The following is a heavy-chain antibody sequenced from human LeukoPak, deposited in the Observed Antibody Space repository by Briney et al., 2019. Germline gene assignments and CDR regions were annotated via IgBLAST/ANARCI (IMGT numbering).Heavy chain of an antibody. J-gene: IGHJ4*02. D-gene: IGHD3-3*01. CDR2: INHSGRT. CDR3: AREVKSDFWSGYYFDC. CDR1: GGSFSGYY. V-gene: IGHV4-34*01. Sequence: PSETLSLTCAVYGGSFSGYYWSWLRQPPGKGLEWLGEINHSGRTNYNPSLKSRVTISVDTSKNQFSLKLSSVTAADTAIYYCAREVKSDFWSGYYFDCWGQGTLVTVSS.